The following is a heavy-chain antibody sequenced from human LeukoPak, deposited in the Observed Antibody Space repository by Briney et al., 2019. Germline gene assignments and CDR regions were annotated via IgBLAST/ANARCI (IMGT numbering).Heavy chain of an antibody. V-gene: IGHV3-23*01. D-gene: IGHD6-13*01. J-gene: IGHJ4*02. CDR1: GFTFSSYA. CDR3: ARGYSSSWVLFDY. CDR2: CSGSGGSS. Sequence: GGSLRLSCVAPGFTFSSYAMSWVRQAPGKGLEWVSTCSGSGGSSYYANCVKGRFTISRDNSRNTLYLQMNSLRAEDTAIYYCARGYSSSWVLFDYWGQGTLVTVSS.